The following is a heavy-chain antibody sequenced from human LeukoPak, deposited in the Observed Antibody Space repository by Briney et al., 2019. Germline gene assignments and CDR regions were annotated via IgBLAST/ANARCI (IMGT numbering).Heavy chain of an antibody. CDR1: GFTFRTYA. Sequence: LTGGSLRLSCAASGFTFRTYAMSWVRQAPGKGLEWVSAISSSADSTYYADPVKGQFAISRDNSKNTLYLQMNSLRAEDTAVFFCAKDRVCGGATDFNYWGQGTLVTVSS. CDR2: ISSSADST. J-gene: IGHJ4*02. V-gene: IGHV3-23*01. CDR3: AKDRVCGGATDFNY. D-gene: IGHD1-26*01.